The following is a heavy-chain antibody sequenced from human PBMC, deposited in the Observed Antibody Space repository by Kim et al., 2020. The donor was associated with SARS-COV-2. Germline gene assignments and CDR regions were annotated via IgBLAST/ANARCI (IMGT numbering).Heavy chain of an antibody. D-gene: IGHD3-3*02. V-gene: IGHV3-23*01. CDR1: GFTFSSYA. CDR2: ISGSGGST. Sequence: GGSLRLSCAASGFTFSSYAMSWVRQAPGKGLEWVSAISGSGGSTYYADSVKGRFTISRDNSKNTLYLQMNSLRAEDTAVYYCAKEESISRYYYYGMDVWGQGTTVTVSS. J-gene: IGHJ6*02. CDR3: AKEESISRYYYYGMDV.